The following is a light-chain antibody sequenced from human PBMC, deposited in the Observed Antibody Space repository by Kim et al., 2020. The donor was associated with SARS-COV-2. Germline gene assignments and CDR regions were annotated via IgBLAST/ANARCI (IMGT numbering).Light chain of an antibody. CDR2: GKN. CDR3: NSRDSSGNHWV. Sequence: SSELPPDPAVSVALGQTVRSTCQGDSLRSYYASWYQQKPGQAPVLVIYGKNNRPSGIPDRFSGSSSGNTASLTITGAQAEDEADYYCNSRDSSGNHWVFGGGTQLTVL. CDR1: SLRSYY. J-gene: IGLJ3*02. V-gene: IGLV3-19*01.